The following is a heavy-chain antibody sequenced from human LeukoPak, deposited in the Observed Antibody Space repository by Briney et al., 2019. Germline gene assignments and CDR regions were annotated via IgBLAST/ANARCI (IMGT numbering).Heavy chain of an antibody. CDR2: IYYNGNT. V-gene: IGHV4-59*01. J-gene: IGHJ3*02. CDR1: DGSINSYY. D-gene: IGHD2-2*01. Sequence: SETLSLTCSVSDGSINSYYWNWIRRPPGKGLEWIGYIYYNGNTNYSPSLKSRVTISVDTSKNQFSLKLSSVTAADTAVYYCARGVVLADAFDIWGQGTMVTVSS. CDR3: ARGVVLADAFDI.